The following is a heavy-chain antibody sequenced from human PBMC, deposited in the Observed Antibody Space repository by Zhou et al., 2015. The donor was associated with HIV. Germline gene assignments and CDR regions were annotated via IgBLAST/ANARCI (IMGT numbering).Heavy chain of an antibody. D-gene: IGHD2-21*02. J-gene: IGHJ4*02. CDR1: GGTFSSYT. CDR2: IIPILGIA. Sequence: QVQLVQSGAEVKKPGSSVKVSCKASGGTFSSYTISWVRQAPGQGLEWMGRIIPILGIANYAQKFQGRVTITADKSTSTAYMELSSLRSEDTAVYYCARESNPTRDRLYCGGDCYSSELSYWGQGTLVTVSS. V-gene: IGHV1-69*08. CDR3: ARESNPTRDRLYCGGDCYSSELSY.